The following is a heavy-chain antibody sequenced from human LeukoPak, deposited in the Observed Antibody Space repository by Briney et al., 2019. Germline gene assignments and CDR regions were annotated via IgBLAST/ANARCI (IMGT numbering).Heavy chain of an antibody. CDR2: IHYDGSNK. D-gene: IGHD4-17*01. V-gene: IGHV3-30*02. J-gene: IGHJ5*02. CDR3: ARDPTTVTTPRWFDP. CDR1: GFTFRSYG. Sequence: PGGSLRLSCAASGFTFRSYGMHWVRQAPGMGLQWVAFIHYDGSNKYYADSVKGRFTISRDNSKNTLYVQMNSLRAEDTAVYYCARDPTTVTTPRWFDPWGQGTLVTVSS.